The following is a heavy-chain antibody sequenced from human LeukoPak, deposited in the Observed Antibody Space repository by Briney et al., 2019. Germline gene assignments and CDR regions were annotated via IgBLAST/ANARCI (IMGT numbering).Heavy chain of an antibody. J-gene: IGHJ4*02. CDR1: GGSISSGDYY. Sequence: SETLSLTCTASGGSISSGDYYWSWIRQPPGKGLEWIGYIYYSGSAYYNPSLKSRVTISVDTSKNQFSLKLSSVTAADTAVYYCARVLGLRLGELSSSADYWGQGTLVTVSS. D-gene: IGHD3-16*02. V-gene: IGHV4-30-4*01. CDR2: IYYSGSA. CDR3: ARVLGLRLGELSSSADY.